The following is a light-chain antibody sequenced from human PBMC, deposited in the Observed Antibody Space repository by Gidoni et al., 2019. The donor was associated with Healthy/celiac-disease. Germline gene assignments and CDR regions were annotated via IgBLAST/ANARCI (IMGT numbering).Light chain of an antibody. J-gene: IGKJ2*01. CDR3: QQSYSTPDT. CDR1: QSISSY. Sequence: DIQMTPSPSSLSASVGDRVTITCLASQSISSYLNWYQQKPGKAPKLLIYAASSLQSGGPSRFSGSGSGTDFTLTISSLQPEDVATYYCQQSYSTPDTFGQGTKLEIK. V-gene: IGKV1-39*01. CDR2: AAS.